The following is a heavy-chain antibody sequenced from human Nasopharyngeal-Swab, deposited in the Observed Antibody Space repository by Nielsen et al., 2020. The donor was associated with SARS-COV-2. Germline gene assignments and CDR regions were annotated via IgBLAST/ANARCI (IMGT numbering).Heavy chain of an antibody. CDR1: GFTFSNYN. CDR3: ARDGFDYDFWSAYFMDV. D-gene: IGHD3-3*01. J-gene: IGHJ6*02. CDR2: ISSSTTYI. V-gene: IGHV3-21*01. Sequence: GGSLRLSCAASGFTFSNYNMNWVRQAPGKGLEWVSSISSSTTYIYYADSVKGRFTISRDNAENSLYLQMNSLRAEDTAVYYCARDGFDYDFWSAYFMDVWGQGTTVTVSS.